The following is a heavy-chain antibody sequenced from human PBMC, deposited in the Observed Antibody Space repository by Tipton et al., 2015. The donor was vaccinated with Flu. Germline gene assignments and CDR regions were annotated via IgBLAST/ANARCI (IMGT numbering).Heavy chain of an antibody. J-gene: IGHJ6*02. V-gene: IGHV3-13*01. CDR2: IGSADNT. D-gene: IGHD3-16*01. CDR1: GFNLNNYD. CDR3: AIVEVADYDCVWGGCRVDYGMGV. Sequence: SLRLSCAASGFNLNNYDIHWVRQPIGKGLEWVSGIGSADNTYYTGSVKGRFTISRDTAKNSVYHQMNTNGAADSAVYYCAIVEVADYDCVWGGCRVDYGMGVWGPGSSVTVSS.